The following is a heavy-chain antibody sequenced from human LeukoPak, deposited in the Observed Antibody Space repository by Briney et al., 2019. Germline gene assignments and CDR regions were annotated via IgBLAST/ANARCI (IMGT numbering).Heavy chain of an antibody. Sequence: ASVKVSCKASGGTFSSYAISWVRQAPGQGLEWMGGIIPIFGTANYAQKFQGRVTITADESTSTAYMELSSLRSEDTALYYCARDVYCSGGSCYYYYGMDVWGQGTTVTVSS. CDR1: GGTFSSYA. D-gene: IGHD2-15*01. CDR2: IIPIFGTA. V-gene: IGHV1-69*13. CDR3: ARDVYCSGGSCYYYYGMDV. J-gene: IGHJ6*02.